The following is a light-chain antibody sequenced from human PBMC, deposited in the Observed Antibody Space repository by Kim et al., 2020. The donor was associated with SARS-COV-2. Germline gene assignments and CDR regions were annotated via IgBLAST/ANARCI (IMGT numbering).Light chain of an antibody. Sequence: LSASVGDRVTITCQASQDIRHYLNWYQQKPGEAPRLLIYDASNLQTGVPSRFSGSGSGTDFSFSINSLQSEDFATYYCQQYDNLVSFGQGTKLEI. J-gene: IGKJ2*01. CDR3: QQYDNLVS. V-gene: IGKV1-33*01. CDR2: DAS. CDR1: QDIRHY.